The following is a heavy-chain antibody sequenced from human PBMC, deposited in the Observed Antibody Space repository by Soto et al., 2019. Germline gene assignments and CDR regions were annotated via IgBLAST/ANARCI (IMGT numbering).Heavy chain of an antibody. CDR3: AHRSSGWSH. CDR2: IYWDDDK. D-gene: IGHD6-19*01. J-gene: IGHJ4*02. V-gene: IGHV2-5*02. Sequence: QITLKESGPTLVKPTQTLTLTCTFSGFSLSTSGVGVGWIRQPPGKALEWLALIYWDDDKRYSPSLKSRLTITKDTSKTQVVITMTNMDPVDTATYCCAHRSSGWSHWGQGTLVTVSS. CDR1: GFSLSTSGVG.